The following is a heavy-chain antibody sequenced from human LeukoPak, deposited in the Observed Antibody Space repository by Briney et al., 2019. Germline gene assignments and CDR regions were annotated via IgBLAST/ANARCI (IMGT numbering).Heavy chain of an antibody. Sequence: RPSETLSLTCTVSGGSISSGGYYWSWIRQHPGKGLEWIGYIYYSGSTYYNPSLKSRVTISVDTSKNQFSLKLSSVTAADTAVYYCARLAGYSSGWRYGMDVWGQGTTVTVSS. V-gene: IGHV4-31*03. J-gene: IGHJ6*02. CDR3: ARLAGYSSGWRYGMDV. CDR1: GGSISSGGYY. CDR2: IYYSGST. D-gene: IGHD6-25*01.